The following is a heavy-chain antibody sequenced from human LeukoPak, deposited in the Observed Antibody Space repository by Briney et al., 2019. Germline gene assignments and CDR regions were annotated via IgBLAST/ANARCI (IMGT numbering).Heavy chain of an antibody. J-gene: IGHJ4*02. CDR3: AKDLQIAARQGSYFDY. D-gene: IGHD6-6*01. V-gene: IGHV3-48*01. CDR2: LSSSSTTI. Sequence: RSLRLSCAASGFTFTSYTMICVRPARRQGLGWVSYLSSSSTTIYYAAYVKGRFTISRDNAKNSLYLQMNSLRAEDTAVYYWAKDLQIAARQGSYFDYWGQGTLVTVSS. CDR1: GFTFTSYT.